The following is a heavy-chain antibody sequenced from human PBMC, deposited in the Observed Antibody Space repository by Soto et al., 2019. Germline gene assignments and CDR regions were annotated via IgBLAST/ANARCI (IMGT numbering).Heavy chain of an antibody. Sequence: SETLSLTCAVYGGSFSGYYWSWIRQPPGKGLEWIGEINHSGSTNYNPSLKSRVTISVDTSKNQFSLKLSSVTAADTAVYYCARDSRYDILTGYYTDGMDAWGQGTTVTVSS. CDR1: GGSFSGYY. J-gene: IGHJ6*02. D-gene: IGHD3-9*01. CDR2: INHSGST. CDR3: ARDSRYDILTGYYTDGMDA. V-gene: IGHV4-34*01.